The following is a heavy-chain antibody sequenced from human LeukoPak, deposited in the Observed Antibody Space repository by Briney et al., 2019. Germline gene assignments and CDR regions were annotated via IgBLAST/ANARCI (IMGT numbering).Heavy chain of an antibody. J-gene: IGHJ4*02. V-gene: IGHV3-30*03. Sequence: PGGSLRLSCAASGFTPSTYGMHWVRQAPGKGLEWVAVVSYDGNIRYYADSVKGRFTISRDNSKNTLYLQMNSLRAEDTAVYYCARASPYSYGFDYWGQGTLVTVSS. CDR3: ARASPYSYGFDY. CDR2: VSYDGNIR. CDR1: GFTPSTYG. D-gene: IGHD5-18*01.